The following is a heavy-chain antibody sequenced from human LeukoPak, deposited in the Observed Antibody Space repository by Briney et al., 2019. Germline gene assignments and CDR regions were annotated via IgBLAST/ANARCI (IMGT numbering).Heavy chain of an antibody. J-gene: IGHJ4*02. CDR2: ISYDGTNK. CDR1: GFTFSSYA. D-gene: IGHD3/OR15-3a*01. CDR3: ARDSGFSGTQRGEY. Sequence: GGSLRLSCAASGFTFSSYAMHWVRQAPGKGLEWVAVISYDGTNKYYADSVKGRFTISRDNFKYTLYLQMNSLRTEDTAVYYCARDSGFSGTQRGEYWGQGTQVTVSS. V-gene: IGHV3-30*04.